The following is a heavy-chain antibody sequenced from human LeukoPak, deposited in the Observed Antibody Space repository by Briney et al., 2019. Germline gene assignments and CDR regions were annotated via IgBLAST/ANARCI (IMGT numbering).Heavy chain of an antibody. V-gene: IGHV4-61*01. CDR3: ASSFPRVLRYFDWLSSNWFDP. Sequence: SETLSLTCTVSGGSVSSGSYYWSWIRQPPGKGLEWIGYIYYSGSTNYNPSLKSRVTISVDTSKNQFSLKLSSVTAADTAVYYCASSFPRVLRYFDWLSSNWFDPWGQGTLVTVSS. CDR2: IYYSGST. CDR1: GGSVSSGSYY. D-gene: IGHD3-9*01. J-gene: IGHJ5*02.